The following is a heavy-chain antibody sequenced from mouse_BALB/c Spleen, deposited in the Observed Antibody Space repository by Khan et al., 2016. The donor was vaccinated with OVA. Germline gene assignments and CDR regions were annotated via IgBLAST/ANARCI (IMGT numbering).Heavy chain of an antibody. CDR1: GYTFTTYG. CDR2: INTYTGEP. V-gene: IGHV9-3-1*01. CDR3: ARVGYSGTMDY. D-gene: IGHD2-14*01. J-gene: IGHJ4*01. Sequence: QIQLVQSGPELKKPGVTVKISCKASGYTFTTYGMNWVKQAPGKGLKWMGWINTYTGEPTYVDDFKGRFAFTLDTSASTAYLQINNLKNEDTATYCCARVGYSGTMDYWGQGTSVTVSS.